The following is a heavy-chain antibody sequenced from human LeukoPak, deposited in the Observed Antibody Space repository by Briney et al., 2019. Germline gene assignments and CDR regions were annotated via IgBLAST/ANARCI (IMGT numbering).Heavy chain of an antibody. CDR1: GFTFSSYS. V-gene: IGHV3-23*01. J-gene: IGHJ4*02. Sequence: PGGSLRLSCAASGFTFSSYSMNWVRQAPGKGLEWVSAISGSGGSTYYADSVKGRFTISRDNSKNTLYLQMNSLRAEDTAVYYCAKLASPHGDYGGGYFDYWGQGTLATVSS. CDR3: AKLASPHGDYGGGYFDY. CDR2: ISGSGGST. D-gene: IGHD4-17*01.